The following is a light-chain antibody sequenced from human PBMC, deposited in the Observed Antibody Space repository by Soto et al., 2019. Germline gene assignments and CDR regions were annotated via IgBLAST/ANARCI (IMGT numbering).Light chain of an antibody. V-gene: IGKV1-5*01. J-gene: IGKJ1*01. CDR2: DAS. CDR1: RSVDLW. CDR3: LQYGSYSGT. Sequence: DNQMTQSPSTLSASVGDRVTITCRASRSVDLWLAWYQQKPGKAPKLLIYDASSLQSGVPSTFSGSGSGTDFTLTINTLHPEDFATYYCLQYGSYSGTFGQGTKVDIK.